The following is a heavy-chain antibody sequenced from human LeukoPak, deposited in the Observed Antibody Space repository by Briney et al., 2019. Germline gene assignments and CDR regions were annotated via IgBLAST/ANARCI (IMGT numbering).Heavy chain of an antibody. CDR1: GYTLTELS. D-gene: IGHD6-13*01. CDR3: ATYLTSSWNNFDY. V-gene: IGHV1-24*01. CDR2: FDPEDGET. J-gene: IGHJ4*02. Sequence: ASVKVSCKVSGYTLTELSMHWVRQAPGKGLEWMGGFDPEDGETIYAQKFQGRVTMTEDTSTDTAYMELGSLRSEDTAVYYCATYLTSSWNNFDYWGQGTLVTVSS.